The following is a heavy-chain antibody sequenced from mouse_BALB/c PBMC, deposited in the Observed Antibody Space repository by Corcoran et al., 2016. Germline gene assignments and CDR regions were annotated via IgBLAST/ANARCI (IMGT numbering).Heavy chain of an antibody. CDR2: ITTYTGEP. CDR3: ARSYRYYAMDY. Sequence: QIQLVQSGPELKKPGETVKISCKASGYTFTNYGMNWVKQAPGKGLKWMGWITTYTGEPTYADDFKGRFAFSLETSASTAYLQINNLKNEDTATYFCARSYRYYAMDYWGQGTSVTVSS. V-gene: IGHV9-3-1*01. J-gene: IGHJ4*01. D-gene: IGHD2-14*01. CDR1: GYTFTNYG.